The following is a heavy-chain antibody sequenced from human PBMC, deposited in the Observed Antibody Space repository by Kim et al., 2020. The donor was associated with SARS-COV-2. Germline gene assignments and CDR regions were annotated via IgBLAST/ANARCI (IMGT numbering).Heavy chain of an antibody. J-gene: IGHJ6*02. CDR3: AASYYYGMDV. Sequence: GSTSYAQKCQGRVTMTRDTSTSTVYMELSSLRSEDTAVYYCAASYYYGMDVWGQGTTVTVSS. V-gene: IGHV1-46*01. CDR2: GST.